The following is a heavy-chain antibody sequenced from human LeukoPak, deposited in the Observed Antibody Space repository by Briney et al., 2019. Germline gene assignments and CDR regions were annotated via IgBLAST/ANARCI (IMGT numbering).Heavy chain of an antibody. D-gene: IGHD3-3*01. CDR1: GYTFTGCY. Sequence: ASVKVSCKASGYTFTGCYMHWVRQAPGQGLEWMGWINPNSGGTNYAQKFQGWVTMTRDTSISTAYMELSRLRSDDTAVYYCARGYYDFWSGYYSGFSWFDPWGQGTLVTVSS. V-gene: IGHV1-2*04. J-gene: IGHJ5*02. CDR2: INPNSGGT. CDR3: ARGYYDFWSGYYSGFSWFDP.